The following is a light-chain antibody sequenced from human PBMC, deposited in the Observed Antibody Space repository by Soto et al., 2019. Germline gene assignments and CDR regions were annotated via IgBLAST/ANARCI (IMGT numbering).Light chain of an antibody. CDR3: SSYTSRSTLV. CDR1: SSDVGGYNY. Sequence: QSVLTQPASVSGSPGQSITISCPGTSSDVGGYNYVSWYQQHPGKAPKLMIYEVSNRPSGVSNRFSGSKSGNTASLTISGLQAEDEADYYCSSYTSRSTLVFGTGTKVPVL. V-gene: IGLV2-14*01. J-gene: IGLJ1*01. CDR2: EVS.